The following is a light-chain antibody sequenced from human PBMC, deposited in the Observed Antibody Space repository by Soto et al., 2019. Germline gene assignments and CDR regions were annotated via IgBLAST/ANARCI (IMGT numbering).Light chain of an antibody. CDR3: QQYNDWPPIT. V-gene: IGKV3D-15*01. Sequence: ELVMTQSPATLSVSPGARATLSCRASQSVSSNLAWYQQKPGQAPRLLIYGASTRATGIPARFSGSGSGTEFTLTIRSLQSEDLAVYYCQQYNDWPPITVGQGKRLEIK. CDR1: QSVSSN. CDR2: GAS. J-gene: IGKJ5*01.